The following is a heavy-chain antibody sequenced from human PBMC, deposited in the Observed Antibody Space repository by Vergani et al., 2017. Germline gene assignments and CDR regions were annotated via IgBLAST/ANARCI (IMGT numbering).Heavy chain of an antibody. CDR3: ARDETGYSGYDIVLDY. CDR1: GGTLSSYS. D-gene: IGHD5-12*01. Sequence: QVQLVQSGAEVKKPGSSVKVSCKASGGTLSSYSISWVRQAPGQGLEWMGSIIPIFGTANYAQKFQGRVTLTADVSTSTAYMEVSSLRSEDTAVYYCARDETGYSGYDIVLDYWGQGTLVTVSS. V-gene: IGHV1-69*15. J-gene: IGHJ4*02. CDR2: IIPIFGTA.